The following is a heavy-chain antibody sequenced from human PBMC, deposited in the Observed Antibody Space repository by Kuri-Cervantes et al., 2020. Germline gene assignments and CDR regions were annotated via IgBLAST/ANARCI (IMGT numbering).Heavy chain of an antibody. Sequence: ESLKISCAASGFTFSSYAMSWVRQAPGKGLEWIGSIYHSGSTYYNPSLKSRVTISVDTSKNQFSLKLSSVTAADTAEYYCARSRGGSYYWFDPWGQGTLVTVSS. V-gene: IGHV4-38-2*01. J-gene: IGHJ5*02. D-gene: IGHD1-26*01. CDR1: GFTFSSYA. CDR3: ARSRGGSYYWFDP. CDR2: IYHSGST.